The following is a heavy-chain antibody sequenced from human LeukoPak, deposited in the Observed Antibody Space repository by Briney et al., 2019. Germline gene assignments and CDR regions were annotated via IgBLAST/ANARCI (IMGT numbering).Heavy chain of an antibody. CDR2: IKQDGSEK. CDR1: GFTFSSYG. J-gene: IGHJ3*02. CDR3: AREGGDAFDT. V-gene: IGHV3-7*01. Sequence: GGSLRLSCAASGFTFSSYGMSWVRQAPGKGLEWVANIKQDGSEKYYVDPVKGRFTISRDNAKNSLYLQMNSLRAEDTAVYYCAREGGDAFDTWGQGTMVTVSS. D-gene: IGHD3-16*01.